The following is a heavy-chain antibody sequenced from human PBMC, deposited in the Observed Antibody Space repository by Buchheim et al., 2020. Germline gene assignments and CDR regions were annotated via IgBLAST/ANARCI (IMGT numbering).Heavy chain of an antibody. CDR2: INPGGGGT. V-gene: IGHV1-46*01. CDR3: ARLSYNSFDS. CDR1: GYSFTGYY. D-gene: IGHD1-1*01. J-gene: IGHJ4*02. Sequence: QVQLVQSGAEVKKPGASVKVSCKASGYSFTGYYVHWVRQAPGQGLEWMGLINPGGGGTSYAQKFQGRVTMTRDTSTTTVYMELSSLRSEDTAVFYCARLSYNSFDSWGQGT.